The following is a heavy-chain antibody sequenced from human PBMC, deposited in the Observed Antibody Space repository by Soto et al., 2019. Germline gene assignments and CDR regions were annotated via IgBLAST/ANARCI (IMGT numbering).Heavy chain of an antibody. V-gene: IGHV3-23*01. D-gene: IGHD2-8*01. CDR2: ISGSGGST. CDR1: GFTFSSYA. Sequence: EVQLLESGGGLVQPGGSLRLSCAASGFTFSSYAMSWVRQAPGKGLEWVSAISGSGGSTYYADSVKGRFTISRDNSKNTLYLQMNSLRAEDTAVYYCAKDRVVLMVYAAYYFDYWGQGTLVTVSS. CDR3: AKDRVVLMVYAAYYFDY. J-gene: IGHJ4*02.